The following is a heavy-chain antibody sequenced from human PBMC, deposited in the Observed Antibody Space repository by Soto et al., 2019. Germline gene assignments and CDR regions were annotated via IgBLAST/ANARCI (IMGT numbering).Heavy chain of an antibody. J-gene: IGHJ4*02. D-gene: IGHD1-1*01. Sequence: EVKLLESGGGLVQPGGSLRLSCAASGFTFSSYAMSWVRQAPGKGLEWVSASSGSGGSTYYADSVKGRFTISRDNSKTTLYLQMNSRRAEDTAVYYCSKDRWKTFDCWGQGTLVTVSS. CDR2: SSGSGGST. CDR1: GFTFSSYA. V-gene: IGHV3-23*01. CDR3: SKDRWKTFDC.